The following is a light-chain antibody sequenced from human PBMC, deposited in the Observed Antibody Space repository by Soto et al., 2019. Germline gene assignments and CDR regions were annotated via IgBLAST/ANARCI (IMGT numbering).Light chain of an antibody. J-gene: IGKJ1*01. CDR3: QKYDSAPWT. V-gene: IGKV1-27*01. CDR1: QGISNY. Sequence: DIQMTQSPASLSASVRDRVTITCRASQGISNYLAWYQQKPAKVPQLLIYAASTWQSGVPSRFSGSGSGTDFTLTISSLQPEDVAIYYCQKYDSAPWTFGQGTKVEIK. CDR2: AAS.